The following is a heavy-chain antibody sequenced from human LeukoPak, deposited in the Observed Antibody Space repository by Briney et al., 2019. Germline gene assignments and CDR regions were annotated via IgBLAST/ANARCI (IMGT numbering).Heavy chain of an antibody. D-gene: IGHD3-16*02. CDR2: ISGSGANT. CDR1: GFTFSPYA. CDR3: AKERARYTNPYYFEY. V-gene: IGHV3-23*01. Sequence: GGSLRLSCAASGFTFSPYAMSWVRQAPGKGLEWVSTISGSGANTYYADSVRGRFTISRDNSKNTLYLHMNSLRAEDTAVYYCAKERARYTNPYYFEYWGQGTLVTVSS. J-gene: IGHJ4*02.